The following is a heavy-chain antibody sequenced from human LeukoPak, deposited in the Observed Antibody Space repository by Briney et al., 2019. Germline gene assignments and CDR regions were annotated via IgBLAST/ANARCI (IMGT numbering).Heavy chain of an antibody. Sequence: GGSLRLSCAASGFTFSNYIMHWVRQAPGKGLDWVAVILEDGRYQSYADSVKGRFTISRDISKNMVYLQMNSLRAEDTAVYYCARDPTRDGYNYGKFDYWGQGTLVTVSS. J-gene: IGHJ4*02. CDR2: ILEDGRYQ. D-gene: IGHD5-24*01. V-gene: IGHV3-30*04. CDR1: GFTFSNYI. CDR3: ARDPTRDGYNYGKFDY.